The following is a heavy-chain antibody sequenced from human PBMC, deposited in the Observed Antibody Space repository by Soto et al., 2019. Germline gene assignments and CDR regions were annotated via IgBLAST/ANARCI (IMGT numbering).Heavy chain of an antibody. CDR2: IIPIFGTA. J-gene: IGHJ6*02. Sequence: QVQLVQSGAEVKKPGSSVKVSCKASGGTFSSYAISWVRQAPGQGLEWMGGIIPIFGTANYAQKFQGRVTITADESTSTGYMEVSSLRSEDTAVYYCARGEVTAKTGYYYYGMDVWGQGTTVTVSS. CDR1: GGTFSSYA. D-gene: IGHD2-21*02. CDR3: ARGEVTAKTGYYYYGMDV. V-gene: IGHV1-69*01.